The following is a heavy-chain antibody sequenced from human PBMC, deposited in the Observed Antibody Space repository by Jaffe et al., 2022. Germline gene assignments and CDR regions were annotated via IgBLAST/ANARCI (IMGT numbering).Heavy chain of an antibody. V-gene: IGHV3-74*01. Sequence: EVQLVESGGGLVQPGGSLRLSCAASGFTFSSYWMHWVRQAPGKGLVWVSRINSDGSSTSYADSVKGRFTISRDNAKNTLYLQMNSLRAEDTAVYYCARIGWVGANHPINYFDYWGQGTLVTVSS. D-gene: IGHD1-26*01. CDR1: GFTFSSYW. CDR3: ARIGWVGANHPINYFDY. J-gene: IGHJ4*02. CDR2: INSDGSST.